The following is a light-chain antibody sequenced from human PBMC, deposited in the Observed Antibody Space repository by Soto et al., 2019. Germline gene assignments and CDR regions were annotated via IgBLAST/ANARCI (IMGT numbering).Light chain of an antibody. Sequence: QSALTQPASVSGSPGQSITISCTGTSSDVGSYNLVSWYQQHPGKVPKIMIYEASKRPSGAPNRFSGSKSGNTASLTISALQAEDEADYYCCSYAGSSTWVFGTGSKVTVL. CDR1: SSDVGSYNL. V-gene: IGLV2-23*01. CDR2: EAS. CDR3: CSYAGSSTWV. J-gene: IGLJ1*01.